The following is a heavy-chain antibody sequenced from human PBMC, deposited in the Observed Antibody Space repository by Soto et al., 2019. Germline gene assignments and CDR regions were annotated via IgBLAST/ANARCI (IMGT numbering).Heavy chain of an antibody. V-gene: IGHV3-30-3*01. J-gene: IGHJ4*02. D-gene: IGHD5-18*01. CDR1: GYSFRSYA. CDR2: ISYDGSNK. Sequence: LRPAYAASGYSFRSYAMQWLRQAPGKGLEWVAVISYDGSNKYYADSVKGRFTISRDNSKNTLYLQMNSLRAEDTAVYYCARLGRGYGFDFWGQGTLVTVSS. CDR3: ARLGRGYGFDF.